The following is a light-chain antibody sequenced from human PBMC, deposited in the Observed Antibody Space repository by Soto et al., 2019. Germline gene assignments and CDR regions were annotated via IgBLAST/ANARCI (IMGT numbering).Light chain of an antibody. CDR1: SSNIGTNA. J-gene: IGLJ1*01. CDR2: NNN. Sequence: QSVLTQPPSASGTPGQRVTISCSGGSSNIGTNAVNWYQQLPGTAPKLLIYNNNQRPSGVPDRFSGSNSGTSASLAISGLQSEDEADYYCAAWDDSLNGYVFGTGTKVTVL. CDR3: AAWDDSLNGYV. V-gene: IGLV1-44*01.